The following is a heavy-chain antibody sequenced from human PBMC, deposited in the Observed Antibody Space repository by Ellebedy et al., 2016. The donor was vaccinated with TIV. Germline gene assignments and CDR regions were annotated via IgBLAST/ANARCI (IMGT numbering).Heavy chain of an antibody. V-gene: IGHV3-23*01. D-gene: IGHD4-17*01. J-gene: IGHJ3*02. Sequence: GESLKISCVASGFSFSTYPMTWVRQTPGKGLEWVSAISNSGDGTYYADSVKGRINISRDNSKNTVDLQVNSLRAEDTAVYYCAKRAQISSHGLDIWGQGTMVTVSS. CDR2: ISNSGDGT. CDR3: AKRAQISSHGLDI. CDR1: GFSFSTYP.